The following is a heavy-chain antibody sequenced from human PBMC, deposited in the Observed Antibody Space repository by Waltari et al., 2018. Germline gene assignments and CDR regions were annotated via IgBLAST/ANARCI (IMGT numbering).Heavy chain of an antibody. CDR3: ASGNSHAFDI. Sequence: LVESGGGVVQLGKSRRLSCAACGFIFNYFALPGVRQAPGKGLGWVARINSDGSSTSNADSVKGRFTISRDNAKNTLYLQMNSLRAEDTAMYYCASGNSHAFDIWGQGTMVTVSS. J-gene: IGHJ3*02. D-gene: IGHD1-7*01. V-gene: IGHV3-74*02. CDR2: INSDGSST. CDR1: GFIFNYFA.